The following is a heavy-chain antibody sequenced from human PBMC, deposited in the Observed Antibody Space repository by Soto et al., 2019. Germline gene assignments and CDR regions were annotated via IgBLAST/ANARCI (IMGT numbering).Heavy chain of an antibody. CDR1: GFTISSNY. J-gene: IGHJ6*02. CDR3: ARDRIPTGMDV. CDR2: IYSGGST. Sequence: EVQLVESGGGLVQPGGSLRLSCAASGFTISSNYMSWVRQAPGKGLEWVSVIYSGGSTYYADSVKGRFTISRDNSKNTLYLQMNSLRAEDTAVYYCARDRIPTGMDVWGQGTTVTVSS. V-gene: IGHV3-66*01.